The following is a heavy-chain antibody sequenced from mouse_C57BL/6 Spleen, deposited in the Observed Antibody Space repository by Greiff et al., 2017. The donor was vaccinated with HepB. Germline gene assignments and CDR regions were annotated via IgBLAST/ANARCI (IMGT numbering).Heavy chain of an antibody. D-gene: IGHD3-2*02. J-gene: IGHJ4*01. CDR3: ARGRSSGYDYAMDY. Sequence: QVQLQQPGAELVKPGASVKLSCKASGYTFTSYWMHWVKQRPGQGLEWIGMIHPNSGSTNYNEKFKSKATLTVDKSSSTAYMQLSSLTSEDSAVYYCARGRSSGYDYAMDYWGQGTSVTVSS. CDR2: IHPNSGST. V-gene: IGHV1-64*01. CDR1: GYTFTSYW.